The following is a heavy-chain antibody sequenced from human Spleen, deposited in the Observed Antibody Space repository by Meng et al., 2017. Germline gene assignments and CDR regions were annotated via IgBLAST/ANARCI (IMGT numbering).Heavy chain of an antibody. CDR2: IKQDGSEK. CDR1: GFTFSNAW. D-gene: IGHD2-21*01. J-gene: IGHJ3*02. Sequence: GGSLRLSCAASGFTFSNAWMTWVRQAPGKGLEWVANIKQDGSEKYYVDSVKGRFTISRDNAKNSLYLQMNSLRAEDTAVYYCARLTRLAAFDIWGQGTMVTVSS. CDR3: ARLTRLAAFDI. V-gene: IGHV3-7*01.